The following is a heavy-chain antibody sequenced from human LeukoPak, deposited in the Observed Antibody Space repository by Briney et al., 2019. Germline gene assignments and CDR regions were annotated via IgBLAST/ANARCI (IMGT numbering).Heavy chain of an antibody. Sequence: PSXXLSLTCAVSGYSISSSNWWGWIRPPPGKGLEWIGYIYYSGSTYYNPSLKSRVTMSVDTSKNQFSLKLSSVTAVDTAVYYCARVVPAAEITNWFGPWGQGTLVTVSS. CDR2: IYYSGST. CDR3: ARVVPAAEITNWFGP. J-gene: IGHJ5*02. CDR1: GYSISSSNW. V-gene: IGHV4-28*03. D-gene: IGHD2-2*01.